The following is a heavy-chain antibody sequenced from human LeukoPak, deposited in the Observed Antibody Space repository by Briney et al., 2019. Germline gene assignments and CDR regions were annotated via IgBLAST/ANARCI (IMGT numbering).Heavy chain of an antibody. CDR2: IYNRGST. J-gene: IGHJ4*02. CDR1: GGSISSYY. V-gene: IGHV4-59*01. Sequence: SETLSLTCTVSGGSISSYYWSWIRQPPGKGLEWIGYIYNRGSTNYNPSLKSRVTISVDTSKSQFSLKLSSVTAADTAVYYCARSRDGSPWVDYWGQGTLVTVSS. CDR3: ARSRDGSPWVDY. D-gene: IGHD2-2*01.